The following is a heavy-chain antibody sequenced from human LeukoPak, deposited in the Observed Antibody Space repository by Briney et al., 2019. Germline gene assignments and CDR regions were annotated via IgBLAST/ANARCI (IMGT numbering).Heavy chain of an antibody. CDR2: IYYTGST. CDR3: ARVRYCSSTSCHGAFDI. V-gene: IGHV4-59*01. Sequence: PSETLSLTCTVSNGSISNYYWSWIRQPPGKKLEWIGYIYYTGSTNYNPSLKSRVTMSVDTSKKQFSLKLRSVTAADTAVYYCARVRYCSSTSCHGAFDIWGQGTMVTVSS. D-gene: IGHD2-2*01. J-gene: IGHJ3*02. CDR1: NGSISNYY.